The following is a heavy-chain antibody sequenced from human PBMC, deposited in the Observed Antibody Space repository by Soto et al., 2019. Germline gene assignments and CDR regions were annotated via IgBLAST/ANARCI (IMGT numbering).Heavy chain of an antibody. V-gene: IGHV3-7*01. CDR2: IKQDGSEK. CDR1: GFTFTTSW. D-gene: IGHD3-16*01. CDR3: ARDHYADFDY. Sequence: EVQLVESGGGLVQPGGSLRLSCAASGFTFTTSWMSWVRQAPGKGLEWVANIKQDGSEKYYVDSVKGRFTISRDNAKNSLYLQMNSLRAEDTAVYYCARDHYADFDYWGQGTLVTVSS. J-gene: IGHJ4*02.